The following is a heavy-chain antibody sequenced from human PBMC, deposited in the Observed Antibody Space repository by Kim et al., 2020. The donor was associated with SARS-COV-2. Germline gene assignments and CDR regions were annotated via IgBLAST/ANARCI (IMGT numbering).Heavy chain of an antibody. CDR3: ARDRRMRVWWLGYYFDY. CDR2: IWYDGSNK. J-gene: IGHJ4*02. D-gene: IGHD6-19*01. V-gene: IGHV3-33*01. Sequence: GGSLRLSCAASGFTFSSYGMHWVRQAPGKGLEWVAVIWYDGSNKYYADSVKGRFTISRDNSKNTLYLQMNSLRAEDTAVYYCARDRRMRVWWLGYYFDYWGQGTLVTVSS. CDR1: GFTFSSYG.